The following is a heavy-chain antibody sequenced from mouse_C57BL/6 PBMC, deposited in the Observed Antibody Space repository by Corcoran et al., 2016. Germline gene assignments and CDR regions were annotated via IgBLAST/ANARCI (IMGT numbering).Heavy chain of an antibody. V-gene: IGHV14-2*01. J-gene: IGHJ2*01. CDR1: GFNIKDYY. CDR3: ARGYSNFDY. CDR2: IDPEDDET. Sequence: EVQLQQSGAELVKPGASVKLSCTASGFNIKDYYMHWVKQRTEQGLEWIGRIDPEDDETKYAPKFQGKATITADTSSNTAYMQLSSLTSEDTAVYYCARGYSNFDYWGQGTTLTVSS. D-gene: IGHD2-5*01.